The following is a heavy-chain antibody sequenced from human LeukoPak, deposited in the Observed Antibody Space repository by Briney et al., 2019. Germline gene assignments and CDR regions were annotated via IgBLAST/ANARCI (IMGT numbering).Heavy chain of an antibody. CDR1: GYGFSSSW. J-gene: IGHJ4*02. V-gene: IGHV5-51*01. D-gene: IGHD3-22*01. CDR2: IYPGDSDT. CDR3: ARGDDSSGYSLDY. Sequence: GESLKISCKASGYGFSSSWIAWVRQMPGKGLEWMGIIYPGDSDTRYSPSFQGQVTISADKSISTAYLQWSSLKASDTAMYYCARGDDSSGYSLDYWGQGTLVTVSS.